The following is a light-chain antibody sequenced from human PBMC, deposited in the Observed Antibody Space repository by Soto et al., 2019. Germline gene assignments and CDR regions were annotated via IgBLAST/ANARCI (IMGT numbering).Light chain of an antibody. CDR1: SSDVGGYNY. Sequence: QSALTPPPSASGSPGQSVTISCTGTSSDVGGYNYVSWYQQHPGKAPKLMISEVSKRPSGVPDPFSGSKSGNTASLTVSGLQAEDEADYYCSSFAGNNNLVFGGGTKLTVL. CDR3: SSFAGNNNLV. CDR2: EVS. J-gene: IGLJ2*01. V-gene: IGLV2-8*01.